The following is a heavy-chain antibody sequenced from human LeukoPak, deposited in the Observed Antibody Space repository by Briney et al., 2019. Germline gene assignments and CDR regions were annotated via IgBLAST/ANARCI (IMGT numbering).Heavy chain of an antibody. CDR3: ARGFYSSSWSSWFDP. J-gene: IGHJ5*02. V-gene: IGHV4-34*01. Sequence: SETLSLTCAVYGGSFSGYYWSWMRQPPGKGLERIGEINHSGSTNYNPSLKSRVTISVDTSKNQFSLKLSSVTAADTAVYYCARGFYSSSWSSWFDPWGQGTLVTVSS. D-gene: IGHD6-13*01. CDR1: GGSFSGYY. CDR2: INHSGST.